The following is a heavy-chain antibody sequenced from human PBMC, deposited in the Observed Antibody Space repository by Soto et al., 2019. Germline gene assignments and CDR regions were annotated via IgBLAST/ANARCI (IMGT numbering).Heavy chain of an antibody. J-gene: IGHJ4*02. Sequence: EVQLVESGGGLVKPGGSLRLSCAASGFTFSSYSMNWVRQAPGKGLEWVSSISSSSSYIYYADSVKGRFTISRDNAKNSLYLQMNSLRAEDTAVYYCARRDTQLWLRPIDYWGQGTLVTVSS. CDR1: GFTFSSYS. CDR2: ISSSSSYI. V-gene: IGHV3-21*01. D-gene: IGHD5-18*01. CDR3: ARRDTQLWLRPIDY.